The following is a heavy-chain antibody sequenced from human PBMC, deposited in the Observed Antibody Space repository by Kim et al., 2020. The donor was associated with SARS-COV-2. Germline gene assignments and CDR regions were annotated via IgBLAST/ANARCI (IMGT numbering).Heavy chain of an antibody. CDR2: INHSGST. CDR1: GGSFSGYY. Sequence: SETLSLTCAVSGGSFSGYYWSWIRQPPGKGLEWIGEINHSGSTNYNPSLKSRVTISLDTSKNQFSLKLSSVTAADTAVYYCARGAAIRRGCDPWGLGTWGTLSS. CDR3: ARGAAIRRGCDP. D-gene: IGHD2-2*01. V-gene: IGHV4-34*01. J-gene: IGHJ5*02.